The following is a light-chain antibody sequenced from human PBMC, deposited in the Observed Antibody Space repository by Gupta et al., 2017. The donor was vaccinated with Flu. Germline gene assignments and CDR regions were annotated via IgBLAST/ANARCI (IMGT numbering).Light chain of an antibody. CDR3: CSYAGSDVYV. CDR1: SSDVGRYNL. CDR2: EGS. V-gene: IGLV2-23*01. J-gene: IGLJ1*01. Sequence: SITISCTGTSSDVGRYNLVSCYHQHPGKLPILIIYEGSRRPAGVASRFSASKSGNTASLTISGPQAEDAADYYCCSYAGSDVYVFGTGTKVTVL.